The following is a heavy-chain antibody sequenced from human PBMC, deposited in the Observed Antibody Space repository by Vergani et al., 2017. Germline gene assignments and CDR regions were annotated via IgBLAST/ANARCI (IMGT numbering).Heavy chain of an antibody. CDR2: IITIFGTA. Sequence: VQLVQSGAEVKKPGSSVKVSCKASGGTFSSYAISWVRQTPGQGLEWMGGIITIFGTANYAQKCQGRVTITADESTSTAYMELSSLRFEDTAVYYCARVPVEWFHKGYFDYWGQGTLVTVSS. J-gene: IGHJ4*02. V-gene: IGHV1-69*12. D-gene: IGHD3-3*01. CDR3: ARVPVEWFHKGYFDY. CDR1: GGTFSSYA.